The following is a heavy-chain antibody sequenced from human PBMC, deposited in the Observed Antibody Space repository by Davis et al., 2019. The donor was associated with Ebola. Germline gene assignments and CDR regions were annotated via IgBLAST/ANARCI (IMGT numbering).Heavy chain of an antibody. Sequence: GGSLRLSCAASGFTFSSYGMHWVRQAPGKGLEWVAVISYDGSNKYYADSVKGRFTISRDNSKNTLYLQMNSLRAEDTAVYYCARDLFPARPPPIYGMDVWGQGTTVTVSS. V-gene: IGHV3-30*03. CDR2: ISYDGSNK. CDR3: ARDLFPARPPPIYGMDV. CDR1: GFTFSSYG. D-gene: IGHD2-15*01. J-gene: IGHJ6*02.